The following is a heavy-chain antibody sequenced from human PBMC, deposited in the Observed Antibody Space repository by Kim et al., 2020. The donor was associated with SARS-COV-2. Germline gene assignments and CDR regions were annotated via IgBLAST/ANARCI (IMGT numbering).Heavy chain of an antibody. D-gene: IGHD6-19*01. Sequence: ADSVKGRFTIPRDNAKNTLYLQMNSLRAEDTAVYYCARRAYSSGWWYFDYWGQGTLVTVSS. V-gene: IGHV3-74*01. J-gene: IGHJ4*02. CDR3: ARRAYSSGWWYFDY.